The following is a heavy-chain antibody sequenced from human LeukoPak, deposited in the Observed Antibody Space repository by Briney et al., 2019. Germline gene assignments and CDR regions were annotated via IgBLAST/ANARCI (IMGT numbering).Heavy chain of an antibody. CDR2: INHSGST. V-gene: IGHV4-34*01. J-gene: IGHJ6*04. Sequence: SETLSLTCAVYGGSFSGYYWSWIRQPPGKGLEWIGEINHSGSTNYNPSLKSRVTISVDTSKNQFSLKLSSVTAADTAVHYCARIGCSGGSCYLNYYYGMDVWGKGTTVTVSS. CDR3: ARIGCSGGSCYLNYYYGMDV. CDR1: GGSFSGYY. D-gene: IGHD2-15*01.